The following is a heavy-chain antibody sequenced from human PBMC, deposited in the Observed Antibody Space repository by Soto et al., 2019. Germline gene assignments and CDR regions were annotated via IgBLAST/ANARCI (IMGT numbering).Heavy chain of an antibody. Sequence: QVQLEQSAPEVKKPGASVKVSCKASGYTFTTYGISWVRQAPGQGLEWMGWINTHNRNTNYAQNLQGRVIMTADTSTSTAYMELRSLRSDDTAVYYCTREGSAPYYYYGMDAWGQGTTVTVSS. CDR1: GYTFTTYG. CDR3: TREGSAPYYYYGMDA. V-gene: IGHV1-18*01. D-gene: IGHD3-10*01. J-gene: IGHJ6*02. CDR2: INTHNRNT.